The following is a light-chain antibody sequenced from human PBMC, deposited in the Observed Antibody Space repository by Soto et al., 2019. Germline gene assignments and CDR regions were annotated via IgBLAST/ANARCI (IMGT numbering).Light chain of an antibody. CDR1: QGVSSY. Sequence: EIVLTQSPATLPLSPGERATLSCRASQGVSSYLGWYQQRPGQAPRLLIYDVSTRATGIPARFSGSGSGTDFTLTISSLEPEDFAVYYCQQRSNWPLTFGGGTKVEIK. J-gene: IGKJ4*01. CDR3: QQRSNWPLT. CDR2: DVS. V-gene: IGKV3-11*01.